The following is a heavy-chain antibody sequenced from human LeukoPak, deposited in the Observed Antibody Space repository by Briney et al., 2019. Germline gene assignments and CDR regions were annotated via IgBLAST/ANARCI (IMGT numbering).Heavy chain of an antibody. J-gene: IGHJ4*02. CDR2: INPNSGGT. V-gene: IGHV1-2*04. CDR1: GYTFTGYY. Sequence: ASVKVSCKASGYTFTGYYMHWVRQAPGQGLEWMGWINPNSGGTNYAQKFQGWVTMTRDTSISTAYMELSRPRSDDTAVYYCARGFDTMVRGVIPFDYWGQGTLVTVSS. D-gene: IGHD3-10*01. CDR3: ARGFDTMVRGVIPFDY.